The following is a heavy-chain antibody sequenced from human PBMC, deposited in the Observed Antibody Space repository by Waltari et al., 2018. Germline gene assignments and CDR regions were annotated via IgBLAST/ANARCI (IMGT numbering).Heavy chain of an antibody. J-gene: IGHJ4*02. D-gene: IGHD2-15*01. CDR1: GGSISSHY. Sequence: QVQLQESGPGLVKPSETLSLTCTVSGGSISSHYWSWIRQPPGKGLEWIGYIYYSGSTNYNPSLKSRVTISVDTSKNQFSLKLSSVTAADTAVYYCARYAGVELVLPLYFDYWGQGTLVTVSS. V-gene: IGHV4-59*11. CDR2: IYYSGST. CDR3: ARYAGVELVLPLYFDY.